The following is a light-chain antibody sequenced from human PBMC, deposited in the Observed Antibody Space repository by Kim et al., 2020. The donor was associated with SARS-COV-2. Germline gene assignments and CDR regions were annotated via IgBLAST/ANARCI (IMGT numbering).Light chain of an antibody. CDR1: QSISSW. J-gene: IGKJ2*01. CDR3: QQYNSYSYT. CDR2: DAS. Sequence: SASVGDRVTPTCRASQSISSWLAWYQQKPGKAPKLLIYDASSLESGVPSRFSGSGSGTEFTLTISSLQPDDFATYYCQQYNSYSYTFGQGTKLEI. V-gene: IGKV1-5*01.